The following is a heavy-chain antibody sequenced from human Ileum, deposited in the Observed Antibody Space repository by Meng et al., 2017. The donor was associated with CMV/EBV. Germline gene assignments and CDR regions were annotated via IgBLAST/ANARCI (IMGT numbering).Heavy chain of an antibody. Sequence: GESLKISCAASGFTFSRYDMHWVRQAPGKGLEWLSAIGTIFDTFYPGSVKGRFTISRDNAKNSLFLQMNNLRVGDTAVYYCARASKDYVGGHWDYGMDVWGQGTTVTV. CDR1: GFTFSRYD. CDR2: IGTIFDT. V-gene: IGHV3-13*01. D-gene: IGHD2-21*01. J-gene: IGHJ6*02. CDR3: ARASKDYVGGHWDYGMDV.